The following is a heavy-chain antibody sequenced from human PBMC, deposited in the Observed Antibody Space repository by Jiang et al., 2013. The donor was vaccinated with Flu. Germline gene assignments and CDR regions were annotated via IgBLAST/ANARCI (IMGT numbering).Heavy chain of an antibody. Sequence: SVSSGSYYWSWIRQPPGKGLEWIGYIYYSGSTNYNPSLKSRVTISVDTSKNQFSLKLSSVTAADTAVYYCAGADGDHSQGYYYYGMDVWGQGTTVTVSS. CDR2: IYYSGST. J-gene: IGHJ6*02. CDR3: AGADGDHSQGYYYYGMDV. V-gene: IGHV4-61*01. CDR1: SVSSGSYY. D-gene: IGHD4-17*01.